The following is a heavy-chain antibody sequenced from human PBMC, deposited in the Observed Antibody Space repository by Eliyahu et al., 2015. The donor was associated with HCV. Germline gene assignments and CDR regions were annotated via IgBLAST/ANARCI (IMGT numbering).Heavy chain of an antibody. CDR1: GGTFSSYA. D-gene: IGHD3-3*01. V-gene: IGHV1-69*01. CDR2: XIPIFGTA. J-gene: IGHJ4*02. Sequence: QVQLVQSGAEVKKPGSSVKVSXXASGGTFSSYAISWVRQAPGQGLEWMGGXIPIFGTANYAQXFQGRVTITADESTSTAYMELSSLRSEDTAVYYCARGWEGVVSPFDYWGQGTLVTVSS. CDR3: ARGWEGVVSPFDY.